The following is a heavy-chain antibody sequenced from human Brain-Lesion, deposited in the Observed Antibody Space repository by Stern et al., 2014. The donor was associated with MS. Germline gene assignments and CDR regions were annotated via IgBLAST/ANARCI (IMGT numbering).Heavy chain of an antibody. V-gene: IGHV1-8*01. CDR2: MNPYSGNT. Sequence: VQLVQSGAEVKKPGASVKVSCKASVYTFSSYDITWVRQASGHGLEWMGWMNPYSGNTGYAQKFKGRVSMTSDPSISTVYMELTSLTSDDTAVYFCARAVRNQLLSEYWGQGTLVTVSS. D-gene: IGHD2-2*01. CDR1: VYTFSSYD. J-gene: IGHJ4*02. CDR3: ARAVRNQLLSEY.